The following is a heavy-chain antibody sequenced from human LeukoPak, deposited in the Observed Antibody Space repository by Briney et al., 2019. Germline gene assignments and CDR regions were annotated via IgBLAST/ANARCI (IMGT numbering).Heavy chain of an antibody. J-gene: IGHJ4*02. D-gene: IGHD5-18*01. V-gene: IGHV4-30-4*01. Sequence: SETLSLTCTVSGGSISSGDYYWSWIRQPPGRGLEWIGYIYYSGSTYYNPSLKSRVTISVDTSKNQFSLKLSSVTAADTAVYYCARSIQLWLFDYWGQGTLVTVSS. CDR2: IYYSGST. CDR1: GGSISSGDYY. CDR3: ARSIQLWLFDY.